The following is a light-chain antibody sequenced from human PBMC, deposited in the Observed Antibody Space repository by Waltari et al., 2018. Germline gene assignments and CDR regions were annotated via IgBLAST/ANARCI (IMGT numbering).Light chain of an antibody. CDR2: TND. CDR1: TPNIEVNT. Sequence: QSVLTQPPSASGTPGQRVTISCSGSTPNIEVNTVNWYQPLPGSAPKLLIYTNDQRPSGVPDRFSGAKSGTSASLAISGLQSDDEGHYYCATWDDRLNGWVFGGGTKLTVL. J-gene: IGLJ3*02. CDR3: ATWDDRLNGWV. V-gene: IGLV1-44*01.